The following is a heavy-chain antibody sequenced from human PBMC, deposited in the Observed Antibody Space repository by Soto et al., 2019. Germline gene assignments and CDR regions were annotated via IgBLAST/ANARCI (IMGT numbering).Heavy chain of an antibody. V-gene: IGHV4-59*08. CDR3: ARQGRYSPSSGYCLIDY. CDR2: ISYGGIT. J-gene: IGHJ4*02. D-gene: IGHD3-22*01. Sequence: SETLSFTCTVSGGSINNYFWTWIRQPPGKGMEWIGYISYGGITTYNPSLKSRLTMSVDTSKNQFSLQLISLTAADTAVYYCARQGRYSPSSGYCLIDYWDQGTPVTVSS. CDR1: GGSINNYF.